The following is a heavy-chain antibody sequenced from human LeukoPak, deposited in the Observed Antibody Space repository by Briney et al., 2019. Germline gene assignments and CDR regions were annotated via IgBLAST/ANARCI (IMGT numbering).Heavy chain of an antibody. J-gene: IGHJ4*02. CDR1: GYSISSGYY. CDR3: ARVRAVAGTPFDY. CDR2: IYHSGST. Sequence: SETLSLTCSVSGYSISSGYYWGWIRQPPGKGLEWIGSIYHSGSTYYNPSLKSRVTISLDTSKNQFSLKVRSVTAADTAVYYCARVRAVAGTPFDYWGQGTLATVSS. D-gene: IGHD6-19*01. V-gene: IGHV4-38-2*02.